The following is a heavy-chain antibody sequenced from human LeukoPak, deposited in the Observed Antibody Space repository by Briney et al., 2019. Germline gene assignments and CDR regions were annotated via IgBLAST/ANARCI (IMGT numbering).Heavy chain of an antibody. CDR3: ARAGVGYQATVTITY. CDR1: GYTFTSYG. CDR2: INPSGGST. D-gene: IGHD4-17*01. J-gene: IGHJ4*02. V-gene: IGHV1-46*01. Sequence: ASVKVSCKASGYTFTSYGISWVRQAPGQGLEWMGIINPSGGSTSYAQKFQGRVTMTRDTSTSTVYMELSSLRSEDTAVYYCARAGVGYQATVTITYWGQGTLVTVSS.